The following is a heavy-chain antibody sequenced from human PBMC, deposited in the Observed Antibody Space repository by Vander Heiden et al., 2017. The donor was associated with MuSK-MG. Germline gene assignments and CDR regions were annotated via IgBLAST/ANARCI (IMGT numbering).Heavy chain of an antibody. CDR3: AIVLDYYVSSGYFFDY. CDR2: IIPIFGTA. V-gene: IGHV1-69*06. D-gene: IGHD3-22*01. CDR1: GGTFSSYA. Sequence: QVQLVQSGDEVKKPGSSVKVSCKASGGTFSSYAISWVRQAPGQGLEWMGGIIPIFGTAKYAQKCQGRVTITADKSTSTADMELSSLRSEETAVYYCAIVLDYYVSSGYFFDYWGHGTLVTVCS. J-gene: IGHJ4*01.